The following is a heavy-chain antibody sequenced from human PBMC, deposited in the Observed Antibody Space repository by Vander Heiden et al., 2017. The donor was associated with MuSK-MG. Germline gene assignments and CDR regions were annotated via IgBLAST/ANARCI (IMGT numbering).Heavy chain of an antibody. Sequence: QVHLQQWGAGRLKPSETLSLTCAANGGSFRGYYGSCIRQPPGKGLEWIGEINHSGSTNYTPSLKSRVTISVDTSKNQFSLKLSSVTAADTAVYYCARGQLALDYWGQGTLVTVSS. CDR2: INHSGST. CDR3: ARGQLALDY. D-gene: IGHD2-2*01. V-gene: IGHV4-34*01. J-gene: IGHJ4*02. CDR1: GGSFRGYY.